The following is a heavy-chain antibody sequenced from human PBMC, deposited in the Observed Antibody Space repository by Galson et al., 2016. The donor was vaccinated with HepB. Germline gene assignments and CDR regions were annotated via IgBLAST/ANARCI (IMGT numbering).Heavy chain of an antibody. J-gene: IGHJ4*02. Sequence: CAISGDSVSSKSAAWNWIRHSPSRGLEWLGRTYHTSNWYSDYAVSVKSRITINPDTSKNRFSLQLNSVTPKDTAVYYCARGHLVVPFSFYFDYWGQGSLVTVSS. CDR2: TYHTSNWYS. D-gene: IGHD2-15*01. CDR1: GDSVSSKSAA. CDR3: ARGHLVVPFSFYFDY. V-gene: IGHV6-1*01.